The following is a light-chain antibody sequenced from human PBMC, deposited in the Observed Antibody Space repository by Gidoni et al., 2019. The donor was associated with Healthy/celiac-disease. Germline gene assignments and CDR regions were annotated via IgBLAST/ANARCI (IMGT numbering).Light chain of an antibody. Sequence: LQLTQSPSSLSASVGDRVTITCRASQGLSNYLAWYQQKPGKVPKLLIYAAATLQSGVPSRFSGRGSGTDFTLTISRLQPEDGANYYWQRDNRATRTFGQGTKVEIK. CDR1: QGLSNY. CDR2: AAA. V-gene: IGKV1-27*01. CDR3: QRDNRATRT. J-gene: IGKJ1*01.